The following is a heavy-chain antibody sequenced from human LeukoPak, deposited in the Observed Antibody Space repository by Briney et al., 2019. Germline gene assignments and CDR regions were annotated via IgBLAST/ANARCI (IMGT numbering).Heavy chain of an antibody. CDR3: ARGNLEYCSSTSCPYNWFDP. Sequence: GVSVTVSCKASGGRFSSYAISWVRQAPGQGREWMGRIFPIFGTANYAQKFQGRVTITTDEFTGPAHMEPSSLRSEDTAVYYCARGNLEYCSSTSCPYNWFDPWGQGTLVTVSS. CDR2: IFPIFGTA. V-gene: IGHV1-69*05. J-gene: IGHJ5*02. D-gene: IGHD2-2*01. CDR1: GGRFSSYA.